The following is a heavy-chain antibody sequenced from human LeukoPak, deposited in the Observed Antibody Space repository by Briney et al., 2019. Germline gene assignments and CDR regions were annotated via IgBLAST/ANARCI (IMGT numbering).Heavy chain of an antibody. Sequence: GGFLRLSCAASGFTFSSYAMSWVRQAPGKGLEWVSAISGSGGSTYYADSVKGRFTISRDNSKNTLYLQMNSLRAEDTAVYYCAKDTPHSRIVVVTADFDYWGQGTLVTVSS. V-gene: IGHV3-23*01. J-gene: IGHJ4*02. CDR2: ISGSGGST. CDR1: GFTFSSYA. D-gene: IGHD2-21*02. CDR3: AKDTPHSRIVVVTADFDY.